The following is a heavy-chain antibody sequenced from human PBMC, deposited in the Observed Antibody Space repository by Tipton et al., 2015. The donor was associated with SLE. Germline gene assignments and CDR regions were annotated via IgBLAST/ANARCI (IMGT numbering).Heavy chain of an antibody. D-gene: IGHD2-8*01. Sequence: TLSLTCTVSCCFISSTCFYWAWIRQPSGKALEWIGGIFYSGSTDYNPALKSRVSISVDTSKDQFSLKLSSVTAADTAVYYCARHDTNYGRNWFDPWGQGTLVTVSS. CDR2: IFYSGST. CDR3: ARHDTNYGRNWFDP. CDR1: CCFISSTCFY. V-gene: IGHV4-39*07. J-gene: IGHJ5*02.